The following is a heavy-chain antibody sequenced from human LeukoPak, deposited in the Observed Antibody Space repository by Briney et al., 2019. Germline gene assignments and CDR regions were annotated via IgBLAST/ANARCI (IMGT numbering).Heavy chain of an antibody. CDR1: GITLRNYG. V-gene: IGHV3-23*01. Sequence: RPGGSLRLSCVVSGITLRNYGMSWVRRAPGKGLEWVSGISERGGSTNYADSVKGRFIISRDTSKNTVYLQMNSLRVEDTAVYFCAKRGIVIRAVIIIGFHKEAYYFDYWGQGILVTVSS. J-gene: IGHJ4*02. CDR2: ISERGGST. D-gene: IGHD3-10*01. CDR3: AKRGIVIRAVIIIGFHKEAYYFDY.